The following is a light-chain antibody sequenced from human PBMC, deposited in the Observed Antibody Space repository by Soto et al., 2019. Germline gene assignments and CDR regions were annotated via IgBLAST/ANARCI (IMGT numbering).Light chain of an antibody. CDR3: CSYAGSYGV. Sequence: QSALTQPRSVSGSPGQSVTISCTGTSSDVGGYNYVSWYQQHPGKAPKLMIYDVSKRPSGVPDRFSGSKSGTTASLTISGLQAEDEADYYCCSYAGSYGVFGGGTKLTVL. V-gene: IGLV2-11*01. CDR2: DVS. J-gene: IGLJ3*02. CDR1: SSDVGGYNY.